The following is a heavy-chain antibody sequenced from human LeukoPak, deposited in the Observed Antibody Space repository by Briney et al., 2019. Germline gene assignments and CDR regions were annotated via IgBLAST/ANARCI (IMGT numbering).Heavy chain of an antibody. CDR1: GGSISSYY. D-gene: IGHD2-15*01. Sequence: SETLSLTCTVSGGSISSYYWSWIRQPPGKGLEWIGYIYYSGSTYYNPSLKSRVTISVDTSKNQFSLKLSSVTAADTAVYYCASHGGKRPLDYWGQGTLVTVSS. CDR2: IYYSGST. J-gene: IGHJ4*02. CDR3: ASHGGKRPLDY. V-gene: IGHV4-59*08.